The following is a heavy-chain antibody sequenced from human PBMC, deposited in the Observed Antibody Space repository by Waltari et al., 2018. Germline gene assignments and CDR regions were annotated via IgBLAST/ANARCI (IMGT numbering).Heavy chain of an antibody. D-gene: IGHD3-22*01. V-gene: IGHV4-59*08. J-gene: IGHJ4*02. CDR2: LRNTGGT. Sequence: HVQLQESGPGLVNPSETLSLTRTVSGAFPCDYHWPWLRQAPGKGLEWIAYLRNTGGTKCPPSLASRVTVSPVTSKKQFSLRLTSVTAADTAVYYCARLPTKYYDSIGWGFFDKWGPGILVTVSS. CDR3: ARLPTKYYDSIGWGFFDK. CDR1: GAFPCDYH.